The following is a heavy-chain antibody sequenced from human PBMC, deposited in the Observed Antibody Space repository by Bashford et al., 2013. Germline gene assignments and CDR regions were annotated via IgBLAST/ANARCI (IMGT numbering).Heavy chain of an antibody. V-gene: IGHV3-7*01. CDR2: IKQDGSEK. D-gene: IGHD3-3*01. CDR1: GFTFSSYW. CDR3: ARDGRFLGYGMDV. Sequence: GGSLRLSCAASGFTFSSYWMSWVRQAPGKGLEWVANIKQDGSEKYYVDSVKGRFTISRDNAKNSLYLQMNSLRAEDTAVYYCARDGRFLGYGMDVWGQGTTVTVSS. J-gene: IGHJ6*02.